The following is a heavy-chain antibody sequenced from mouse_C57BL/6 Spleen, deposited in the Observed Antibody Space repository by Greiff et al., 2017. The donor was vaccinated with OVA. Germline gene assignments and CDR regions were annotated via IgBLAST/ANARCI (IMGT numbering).Heavy chain of an antibody. V-gene: IGHV1-52*01. CDR1: GYTFTSYW. D-gene: IGHD3-2*02. Sequence: VQLQQPGAELVRPGSSVKLSCKASGYTFTSYWMHWVKQRPIQGLEWIGNIDPSDSETYYNQKFKDKATLTVDKSSSTAYMQLSSLTSEDSAVYYCARWLDSSGYVGWFAYWGQGTLVTVSA. J-gene: IGHJ3*01. CDR2: IDPSDSET. CDR3: ARWLDSSGYVGWFAY.